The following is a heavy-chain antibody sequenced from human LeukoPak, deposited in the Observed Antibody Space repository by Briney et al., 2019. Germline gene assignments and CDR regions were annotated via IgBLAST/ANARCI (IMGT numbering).Heavy chain of an antibody. Sequence: GGSLRLSCAASGFTFSSYGMHWVRQAPGKGLEWMAVISYDGSNKYYADSVKGRFTISRGNSKNTLYLQMNSLRAEDTAVYYCAKPGRRGAPTHFDYWGQGTLVTVSS. CDR3: AKPGRRGAPTHFDY. CDR1: GFTFSSYG. D-gene: IGHD3-10*01. CDR2: ISYDGSNK. V-gene: IGHV3-30*18. J-gene: IGHJ4*02.